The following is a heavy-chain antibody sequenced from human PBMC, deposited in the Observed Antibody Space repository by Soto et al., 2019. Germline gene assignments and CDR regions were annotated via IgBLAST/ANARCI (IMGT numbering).Heavy chain of an antibody. Sequence: ASVKVSCKASGGTFSSYAISWVRQAPGQGLEWMGGIIPIFGTANYAQKFQGRVTITADESTSTAYMELSSLRSEDTAVYYCARDLDGGSDKDYWGQGTLVTVSS. CDR3: ARDLDGGSDKDY. J-gene: IGHJ4*02. CDR2: IIPIFGTA. V-gene: IGHV1-69*13. CDR1: GGTFSSYA. D-gene: IGHD3-10*01.